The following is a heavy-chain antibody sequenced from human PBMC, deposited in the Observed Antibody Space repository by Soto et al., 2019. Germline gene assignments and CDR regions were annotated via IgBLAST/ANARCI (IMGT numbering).Heavy chain of an antibody. V-gene: IGHV4-39*01. J-gene: IGHJ6*02. CDR1: GGSISSSSYY. CDR3: ARVSTRAHDYVWGSPSSYGMDV. Sequence: QLQLQESGPGLVKPSETLSLTCTVSGGSISSSSYYWGWIRQPPGKGLEWIGSIYYSGSTYYNPSLKSRVTISVDTSKNQFSLKLSSVTAADTAVYYCARVSTRAHDYVWGSPSSYGMDVWGQGTTVTVSS. D-gene: IGHD3-16*01. CDR2: IYYSGST.